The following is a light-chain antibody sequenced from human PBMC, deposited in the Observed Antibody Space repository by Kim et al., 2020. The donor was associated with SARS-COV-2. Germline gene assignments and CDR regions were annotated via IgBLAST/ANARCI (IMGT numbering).Light chain of an antibody. V-gene: IGLV1-44*01. CDR1: SYNIVDNS. J-gene: IGLJ3*02. CDR3: ASWDDNLSSPV. CDR2: SDT. Sequence: GQRCTITCSGSSYNIVDNSVNWYQQLPGAAPKLLSYSDTARPSGVPDRFSGSKSGTTASLAISGLQSEDEGDYHCASWDDNLSSPVFGGGTQLTVL.